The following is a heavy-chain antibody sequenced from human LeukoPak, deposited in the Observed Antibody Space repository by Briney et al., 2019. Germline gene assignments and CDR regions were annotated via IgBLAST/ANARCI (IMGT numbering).Heavy chain of an antibody. Sequence: PGGSLRLSCAASGFTFSSYGMHWVRQAPGKGLEWVAVISYDGSNKYYADSVKGRFTISRDNSKNTLYLQMNSLRAEDTAVYYCARPVYGGSRLGYWGQGTLVTVSS. V-gene: IGHV3-30*03. CDR1: GFTFSSYG. D-gene: IGHD4-23*01. J-gene: IGHJ4*02. CDR3: ARPVYGGSRLGY. CDR2: ISYDGSNK.